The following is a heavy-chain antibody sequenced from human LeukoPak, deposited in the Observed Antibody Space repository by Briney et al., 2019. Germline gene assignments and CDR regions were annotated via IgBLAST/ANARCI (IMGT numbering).Heavy chain of an antibody. V-gene: IGHV3-7*05. CDR3: ARGPGDYRYFDY. CDR1: GFTFSSYW. D-gene: IGHD4-17*01. J-gene: IGHJ4*02. Sequence: PGGSLRLSCAASGFTFSSYWISWVRQAPGKGLEWVANIKVDGSETHYVDSVKGRFTISRDNAKSSLYLEMNTLRAEDTAMFYCARGPGDYRYFDYWGQGTLVTVSS. CDR2: IKVDGSET.